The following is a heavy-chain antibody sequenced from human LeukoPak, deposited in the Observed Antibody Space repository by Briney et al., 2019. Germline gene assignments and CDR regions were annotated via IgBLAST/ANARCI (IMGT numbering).Heavy chain of an antibody. CDR1: GYTFTGYY. D-gene: IGHD3-22*01. Sequence: ASVKVSCKTSGYTFTGYYMHWVRQAPGQGLEWMGWINPNTGGTNYAQKFQGRVTMTSDTSISTAYMELSSLRTDDTSMYYCARAPMIVVVFPPRLDFWGQGTLVTVSS. CDR3: ARAPMIVVVFPPRLDF. V-gene: IGHV1-2*02. CDR2: INPNTGGT. J-gene: IGHJ4*02.